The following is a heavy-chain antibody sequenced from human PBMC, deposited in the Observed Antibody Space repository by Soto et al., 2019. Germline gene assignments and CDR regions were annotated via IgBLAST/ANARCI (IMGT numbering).Heavy chain of an antibody. Sequence: SETLSLTCTVSGGSISSYYWSWIRQPPGKGLEWIGYIYYSGSTNYNPSLKSRVTISVDTSKNQFSLKLSSVTAADTAVYYCASIFSGYDYDYYYYMDVWGKGTTVTVSS. J-gene: IGHJ6*03. V-gene: IGHV4-59*01. CDR1: GGSISSYY. CDR3: ASIFSGYDYDYYYYMDV. CDR2: IYYSGST. D-gene: IGHD5-12*01.